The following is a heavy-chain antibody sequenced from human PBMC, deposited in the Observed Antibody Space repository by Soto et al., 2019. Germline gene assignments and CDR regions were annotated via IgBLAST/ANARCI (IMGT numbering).Heavy chain of an antibody. V-gene: IGHV1-69*02. Sequence: PVKVSCKASGGSFSSYTIRWPCQDPGKGLEWMGRIIPILGIANYAQKCQGRVTITADKSTSTAYMELSSLRSEDTAVYYCARGGGYFSSTSCYDPNRPSDYWGQGTLVTVSS. CDR1: GGSFSSYT. CDR2: IIPILGIA. D-gene: IGHD2-2*01. CDR3: ARGGGYFSSTSCYDPNRPSDY. J-gene: IGHJ4*02.